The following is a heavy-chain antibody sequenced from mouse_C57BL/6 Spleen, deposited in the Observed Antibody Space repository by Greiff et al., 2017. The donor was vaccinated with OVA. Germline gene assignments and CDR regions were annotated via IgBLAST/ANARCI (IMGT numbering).Heavy chain of an antibody. Sequence: QVQLQQSGAELVKPGASVKISCKASGYAFSSYWMNWVKQRPGKGLEWIGQIYPGDGDTNYNGKFKGKATLTADKSSSTAYMQLSSLTSEDSAVYFCASYYYGSIYRYFDVWGTGTTVTVSS. V-gene: IGHV1-80*01. J-gene: IGHJ1*03. CDR1: GYAFSSYW. CDR3: ASYYYGSIYRYFDV. CDR2: IYPGDGDT. D-gene: IGHD1-1*01.